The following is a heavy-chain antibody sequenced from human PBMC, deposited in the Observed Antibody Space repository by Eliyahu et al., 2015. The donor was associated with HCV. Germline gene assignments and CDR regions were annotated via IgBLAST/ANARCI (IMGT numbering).Heavy chain of an antibody. V-gene: IGHV3-30-3*01. CDR2: ISHDGSNT. CDR1: GFTFSAYA. D-gene: IGHD4-17*01. CDR3: ARDATKFGDYKFDY. Sequence: QVHLVESGGGVVQPGGSLXLXCAASGFTFSAYALNWVRQAPGKGLEWVAVISHDGSNTHYADSVKGRFTISRDNSKNTVDLQMNSLRVEDRSVYYCARDATKFGDYKFDYWGQGTLVTVSS. J-gene: IGHJ4*02.